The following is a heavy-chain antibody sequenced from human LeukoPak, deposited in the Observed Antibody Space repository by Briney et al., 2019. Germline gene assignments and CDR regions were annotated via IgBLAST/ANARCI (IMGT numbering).Heavy chain of an antibody. CDR3: ARKDYFDY. V-gene: IGHV1-2*02. J-gene: IGHJ4*02. Sequence: EASVKVSCKASGYTFTGYYMHWVRQAPGQGLEWMGWINPNSGGTKYAQKFQGRVTMTRDTSISTAYMELSRLTPDDTAIYYCARKDYFDYWGQGTLVTVSS. CDR1: GYTFTGYY. CDR2: INPNSGGT.